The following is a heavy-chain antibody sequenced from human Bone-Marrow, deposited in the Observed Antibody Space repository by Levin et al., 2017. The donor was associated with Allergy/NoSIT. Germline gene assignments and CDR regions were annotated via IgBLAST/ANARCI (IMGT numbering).Heavy chain of an antibody. CDR1: GGTFSSYA. CDR3: ARRTPYYFDY. CDR2: IIPIFGTA. V-gene: IGHV1-69*01. J-gene: IGHJ4*02. Sequence: KISCKASGGTFSSYAISWVRQAPGQGLEWMGGIIPIFGTANYAQKFQGRVTITADESTSTAYMELSSLRSEDTAVYYCARRTPYYFDYWGQGTLVTVSS.